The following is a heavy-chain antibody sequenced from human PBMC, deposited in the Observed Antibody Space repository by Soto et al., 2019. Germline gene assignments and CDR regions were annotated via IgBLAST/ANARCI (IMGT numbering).Heavy chain of an antibody. CDR3: ARGGGDTFDY. CDR1: GGSISSGGYS. V-gene: IGHV4-30-2*01. Sequence: QLQLQESGSGLVKPSQTLSLTCAVSGGSISSGGYSWSWIRQPPGKGLEWIGYIYNSGSTYSNRSLESRFTIAVDRSKNQFSLKLSAVAAADTAVYYCARGGGDTFDYWGQGTLVTVSS. D-gene: IGHD2-21*01. CDR2: IYNSGST. J-gene: IGHJ4*02.